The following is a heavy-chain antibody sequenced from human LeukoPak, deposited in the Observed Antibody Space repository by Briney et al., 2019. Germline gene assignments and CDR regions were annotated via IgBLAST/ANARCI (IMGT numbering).Heavy chain of an antibody. CDR1: GFTFSTYA. D-gene: IGHD3-16*01. CDR3: AKEAYTTPFDY. CDR2: ISGYGGST. J-gene: IGHJ4*02. Sequence: PGRSLRLSCAASGFTFSTYAMSWVRQAPGKGLEWVSLISGYGGSTYYADSVKGRFTISRDNSNNTLYLQMSSLRAEDTAVYYCAKEAYTTPFDYWGQGTLVTVSS. V-gene: IGHV3-23*01.